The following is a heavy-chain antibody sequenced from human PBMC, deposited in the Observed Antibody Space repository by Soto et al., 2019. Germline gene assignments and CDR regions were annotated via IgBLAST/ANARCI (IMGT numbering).Heavy chain of an antibody. V-gene: IGHV1-18*01. CDR3: ARYQEDIVVVVAATPDWFDP. Sequence: ASVKVSCKASGYTFTSYGISWVRQAPGQGLEWMGWISAYNGNTNYAQKLQGRVTITTDTSTSTAYMELRSLRSDDTAVYYCARYQEDIVVVVAATPDWFDPWGQGTQVSVSS. J-gene: IGHJ5*02. D-gene: IGHD2-15*01. CDR1: GYTFTSYG. CDR2: ISAYNGNT.